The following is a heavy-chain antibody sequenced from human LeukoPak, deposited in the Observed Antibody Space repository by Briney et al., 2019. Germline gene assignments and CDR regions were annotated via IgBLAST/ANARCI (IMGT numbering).Heavy chain of an antibody. D-gene: IGHD1-26*01. V-gene: IGHV3-15*01. CDR3: TTERNWELLRPYGMDI. CDR2: IRTKIDGETA. J-gene: IGHJ6*02. Sequence: GGSLRLSCAASGFNFNFVWMSWVRQAPGKGLEWVGRIRTKIDGETADYAAPVEGRFTISRDDSKTTLYLQMNSLKTEDSAVYYCTTERNWELLRPYGMDIWGQGTTVTVSS. CDR1: GFNFNFVW.